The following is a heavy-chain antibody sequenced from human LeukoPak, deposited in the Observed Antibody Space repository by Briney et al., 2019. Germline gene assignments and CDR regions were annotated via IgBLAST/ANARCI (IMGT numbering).Heavy chain of an antibody. CDR3: ARSSDSSGYYQYYFDY. CDR2: IYYGGST. CDR1: GGSISSYD. J-gene: IGHJ4*02. V-gene: IGHV4-59*08. Sequence: SETLSLTCTVSGGSISSYDWSWIRQPPGKGLEWVGYIYYGGSTNYNPSLKSRVTISVDTSKNQFSLKLSSVTAADTAVYYCARSSDSSGYYQYYFDYWGQGTLVTVSS. D-gene: IGHD3-22*01.